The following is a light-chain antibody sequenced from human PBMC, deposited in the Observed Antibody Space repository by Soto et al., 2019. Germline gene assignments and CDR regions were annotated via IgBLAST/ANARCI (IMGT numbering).Light chain of an antibody. CDR1: QSISSY. CDR3: QQSYSTLYT. Sequence: DIQMTQSPSSLSASVGDRVTITCRASQSISSYLNWYQQKLGKAPKLLIYAASRLQSGVPSRSSGSGSGTDFTLTISSLQPEDVATYYCQQSYSTLYTVGQGTKLEIK. CDR2: AAS. J-gene: IGKJ2*01. V-gene: IGKV1-39*01.